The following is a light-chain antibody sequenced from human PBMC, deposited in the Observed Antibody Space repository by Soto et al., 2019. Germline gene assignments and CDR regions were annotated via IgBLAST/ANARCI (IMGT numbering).Light chain of an antibody. Sequence: QSVLTQPPSASGTPGQRVTISCSGSSSNIGSNYVSWYQQLPGTAPKLLIDRNNQRPSGVPDRFSGSKSGTSASLAISGLRSEDEADYYCAAWDDSRSGLVGFGGGTKLTVL. V-gene: IGLV1-47*01. CDR2: RNN. CDR1: SSNIGSNY. CDR3: AAWDDSRSGLVG. J-gene: IGLJ2*01.